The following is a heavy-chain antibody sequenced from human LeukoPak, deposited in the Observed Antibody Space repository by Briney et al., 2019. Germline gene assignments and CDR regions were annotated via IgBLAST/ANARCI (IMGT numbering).Heavy chain of an antibody. CDR1: GFTFSSYA. CDR3: AVSFYYYYMDV. J-gene: IGHJ6*03. V-gene: IGHV3-23*01. CDR2: VSGSAGST. D-gene: IGHD1-7*01. Sequence: QAGGSLRLSCAASGFTFSSYAMSWVRQAPGKGLEWVSAVSGSAGSTYYADSVKGRFTISRDNSKNTLYLQMNSLRAEDTAVYYCAVSFYYYYMDVWGKGTTVTVSS.